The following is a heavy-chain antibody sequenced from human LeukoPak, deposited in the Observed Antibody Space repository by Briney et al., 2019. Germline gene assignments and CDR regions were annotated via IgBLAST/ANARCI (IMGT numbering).Heavy chain of an antibody. Sequence: GASVKVSCKASGYTFTSYGISWVRQAPGQWLEWMGWISAYNGNTNYAQKLQGRVTMTTDTSTSTAYMELRSLRSDDTAVYYCARDLPHYDILTGYYKTPGFDYWGQGTLVTVSS. D-gene: IGHD3-9*01. V-gene: IGHV1-18*01. CDR1: GYTFTSYG. CDR2: ISAYNGNT. J-gene: IGHJ4*02. CDR3: ARDLPHYDILTGYYKTPGFDY.